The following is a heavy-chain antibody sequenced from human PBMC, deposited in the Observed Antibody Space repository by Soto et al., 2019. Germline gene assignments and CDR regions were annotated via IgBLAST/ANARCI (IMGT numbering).Heavy chain of an antibody. CDR3: ARVRQGCSANNCYFDP. CDR1: GGSVMAPDW. Sequence: SETLSLTCTLSGGSVMAPDWWNWVRQSPDKGLEWIAEVHISGHSNYNPSLRSRVSASIDSSKNQFYLNLNSVTAADTAIYYCARVRQGCSANNCYFDPWGQGTQVTVSS. D-gene: IGHD1-1*01. J-gene: IGHJ5*01. V-gene: IGHV4-4*02. CDR2: VHISGHS.